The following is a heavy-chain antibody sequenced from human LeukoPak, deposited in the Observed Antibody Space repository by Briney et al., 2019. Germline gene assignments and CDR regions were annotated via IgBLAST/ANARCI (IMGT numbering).Heavy chain of an antibody. CDR1: GFTFSSYS. V-gene: IGHV3-21*01. CDR3: ARDLDYGDNY. CDR2: ISSSSSYI. D-gene: IGHD4-17*01. Sequence: PGGSLRLSCAASGFTFSSYSMNWVRQAPGKGLEWVSSISSSSSYIYYADSETGRFTISRDKAKNALYLQMNSLRAEETAVYYCARDLDYGDNYWGQGTLVTVSS. J-gene: IGHJ4*02.